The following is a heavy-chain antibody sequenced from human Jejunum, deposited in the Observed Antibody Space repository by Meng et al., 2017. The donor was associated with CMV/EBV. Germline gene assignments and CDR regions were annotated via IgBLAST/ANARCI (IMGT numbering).Heavy chain of an antibody. CDR3: AKWVVPPGVGYGLDV. D-gene: IGHD2-2*01. V-gene: IGHV3-7*01. J-gene: IGHJ6*02. Sequence: GFIFSDYWMSWVRQAPGKGLEWVASIKGDGSAKYSADSVKGRFTIARDNAKWTLYLQMTSLRVEDTAVYYCAKWVVPPGVGYGLDVWGQGTAVTVSS. CDR2: IKGDGSAK. CDR1: GFIFSDYW.